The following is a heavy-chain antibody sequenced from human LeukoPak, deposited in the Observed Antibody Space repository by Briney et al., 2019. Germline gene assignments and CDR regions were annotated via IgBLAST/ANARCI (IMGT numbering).Heavy chain of an antibody. J-gene: IGHJ4*02. D-gene: IGHD4-17*01. CDR3: ARERRGYGDRYIDY. CDR2: INHSGST. Sequence: PSETLSLTCAVYGGSFSGYYWSWIRQPPGKGLEWIGEINHSGSTNYNPSLKSRVTISVDTSKNQFSLKLSSVTAADTAVYYCARERRGYGDRYIDYWGQGTLVTVSS. CDR1: GGSFSGYY. V-gene: IGHV4-34*01.